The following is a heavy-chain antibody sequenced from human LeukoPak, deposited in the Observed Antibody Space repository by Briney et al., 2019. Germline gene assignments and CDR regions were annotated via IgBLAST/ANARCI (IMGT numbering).Heavy chain of an antibody. CDR2: IDTSDSYT. CDR1: GSPSTSFW. CDR3: ARHFSGAYDFFDT. V-gene: IGHV5-10-1*01. D-gene: IGHD1-26*01. Sequence: GESLKISCQCSGSPSTSFWISWARQLPEKGLEWMARIDTSDSYTSYSPSFQGHVTMSTDKSINTGYLKWRSLKASDTAIYSCARHFSGAYDFFDTWGQGTLVTVSS. J-gene: IGHJ5*02.